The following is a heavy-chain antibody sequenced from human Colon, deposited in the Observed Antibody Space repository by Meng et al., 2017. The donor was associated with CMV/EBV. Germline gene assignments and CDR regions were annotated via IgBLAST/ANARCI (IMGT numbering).Heavy chain of an antibody. CDR2: ISGSGDNA. CDR3: ASKGGGNYGMDY. V-gene: IGHV3-23*01. Sequence: GESLKISCVTSGFSFKNHAMNWVRHIPGKGLEWVSSISGSGDNAYYPESVKGRLTISRDNSKNTLYLQMNSLRAEDTAVYYCASKGGGNYGMDYWGQGTLVTVSS. D-gene: IGHD1-7*01. J-gene: IGHJ4*02. CDR1: GFSFKNHA.